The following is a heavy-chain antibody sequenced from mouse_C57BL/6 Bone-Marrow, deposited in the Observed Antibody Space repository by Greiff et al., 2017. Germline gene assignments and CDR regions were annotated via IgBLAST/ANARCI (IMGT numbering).Heavy chain of an antibody. Sequence: QVQLQQPGAELVKPGASVKLSCKASGYTFTSYWMHWVKQRPGQGLEWIGMIHPNRGSTNYNEKFKSKATLTVDKSSSTAYMQLSSLTSEDSAVYYCARYLVTTGVYYAMDYWGQGTSVTVSS. CDR1: GYTFTSYW. V-gene: IGHV1-64*01. J-gene: IGHJ4*01. CDR2: IHPNRGST. D-gene: IGHD2-2*01. CDR3: ARYLVTTGVYYAMDY.